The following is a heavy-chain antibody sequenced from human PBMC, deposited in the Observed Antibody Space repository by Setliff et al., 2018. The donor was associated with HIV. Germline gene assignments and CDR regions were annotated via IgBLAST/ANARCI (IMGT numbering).Heavy chain of an antibody. Sequence: SETLSLTCAVYGGSFSGYYWSWIRQPPGKGLEWIGEINHSGSTNYNPSLKSRVTILVDTSKSQFSLKLNSVTAADTAVYYCARTVRREFRTNVGDHYYFYMDVWGKGTTVTVSS. V-gene: IGHV4-34*01. D-gene: IGHD3-3*01. CDR3: ARTVRREFRTNVGDHYYFYMDV. CDR2: INHSGST. CDR1: GGSFSGYY. J-gene: IGHJ6*03.